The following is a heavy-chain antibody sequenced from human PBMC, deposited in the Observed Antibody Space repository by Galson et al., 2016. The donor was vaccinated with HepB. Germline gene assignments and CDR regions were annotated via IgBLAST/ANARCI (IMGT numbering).Heavy chain of an antibody. CDR3: VRDGAVPGLGFDP. D-gene: IGHD6-19*01. J-gene: IGHJ5*02. CDR1: GFSFSAYW. V-gene: IGHV3-74*01. Sequence: SLRLSCAASGFSFSAYWMHWVRQAPGKGLVWVSRIKIDGSITNYADSVKGRFTISRDNAKNTLDLQMNSLRVEDTAVYYCVRDGAVPGLGFDPWGQGALVSVSS. CDR2: IKIDGSIT.